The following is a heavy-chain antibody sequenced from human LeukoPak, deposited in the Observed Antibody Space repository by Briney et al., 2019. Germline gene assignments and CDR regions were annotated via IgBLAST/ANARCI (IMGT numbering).Heavy chain of an antibody. V-gene: IGHV3-53*01. CDR3: SRVNHFGSGGYLHRAIDV. CDR2: IYRDNST. D-gene: IGHD3-10*01. Sequence: GGSLRLPCAASGIIVSDSYMTWVRHAPGKGLEWVATIYRDNSTYYGDSVRGQFSVSRDTSKTTMFLQMNNLRGEDSAVYYCSRVNHFGSGGYLHRAIDVWGQGTLVTVSS. J-gene: IGHJ3*01. CDR1: GIIVSDSY.